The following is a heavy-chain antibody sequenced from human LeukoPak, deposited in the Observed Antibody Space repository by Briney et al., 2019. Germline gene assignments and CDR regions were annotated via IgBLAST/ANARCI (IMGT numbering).Heavy chain of an antibody. CDR3: ASYGSGSYLQIDY. Sequence: GAPLKISFKGSGSRFTSYWIGWVRQMPGKGLEWMGIIYPGDSDTRYSPSFQGQVTMSADKSISTAYLQWSSLKASDTAMYYCASYGSGSYLQIDYWGQGTLVTVSS. D-gene: IGHD3-10*01. J-gene: IGHJ4*02. CDR2: IYPGDSDT. V-gene: IGHV5-51*01. CDR1: GSRFTSYW.